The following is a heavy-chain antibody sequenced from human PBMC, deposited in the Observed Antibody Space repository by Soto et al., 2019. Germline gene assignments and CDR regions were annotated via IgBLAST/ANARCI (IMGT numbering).Heavy chain of an antibody. CDR1: GYTFTSYG. CDR2: ISAYNGNT. Sequence: ASVKVSCKASGYTFTSYGISWVRQAPGQGLEWMGWISAYNGNTNYAQKLQGRVTMTTDTSTSTAYMELRSLGSDDTAVYYCARDVRRYSGYDRDAKIRLTLYYYGMDVWGQGTTVTVSS. CDR3: ARDVRRYSGYDRDAKIRLTLYYYGMDV. D-gene: IGHD5-12*01. J-gene: IGHJ6*02. V-gene: IGHV1-18*01.